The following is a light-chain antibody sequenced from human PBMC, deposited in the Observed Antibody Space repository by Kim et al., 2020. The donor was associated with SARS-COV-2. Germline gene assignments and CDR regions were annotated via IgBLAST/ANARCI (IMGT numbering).Light chain of an antibody. CDR1: QGINNN. V-gene: IGKV1-16*02. CDR2: AAS. CDR3: QQYNSYPLT. J-gene: IGKJ4*01. Sequence: SASVGDRVSITCRASQGINNNLAWFQQTPGTAPTSLIYAASSLQSGVPSKFSGSGSGTDFTLTISSLQPEDFATYYCQQYNSYPLTFGGGTKVEI.